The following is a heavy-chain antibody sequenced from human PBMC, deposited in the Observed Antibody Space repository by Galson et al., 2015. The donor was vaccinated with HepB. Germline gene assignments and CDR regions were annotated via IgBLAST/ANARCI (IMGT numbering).Heavy chain of an antibody. J-gene: IGHJ4*02. CDR3: ARVAVAGTGSVVPHYFDY. CDR2: ISYDGSNK. Sequence: SLRLSCAASGFTFSSYAMHWVRQAPGKGLEWVAVISYDGSNKYYADSVKGRFTISRDNSKNTLYLQMNSLRAEDTAVYYCARVAVAGTGSVVPHYFDYWGQGTLVTVSS. CDR1: GFTFSSYA. D-gene: IGHD6-19*01. V-gene: IGHV3-30*04.